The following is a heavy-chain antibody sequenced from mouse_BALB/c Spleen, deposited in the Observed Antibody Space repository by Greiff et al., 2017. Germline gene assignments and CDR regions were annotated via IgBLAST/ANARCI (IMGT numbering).Heavy chain of an antibody. V-gene: IGHV8-12*01. J-gene: IGHJ4*01. CDR3: ARRDSSGYYAMDY. CDR1: GFSLSTSGMG. CDR2: IYWDDDK. Sequence: QVQLKESGPGILQPSQTLSLTCSFSGFSLSTSGMGVSWIRQPSGKGLEWLAHIYWDDDKRYNPSLKSRLTISKDTSRNQVFLKITSVDTADTATYYCARRDSSGYYAMDYWGQGTSVTVSS. D-gene: IGHD3-1*01.